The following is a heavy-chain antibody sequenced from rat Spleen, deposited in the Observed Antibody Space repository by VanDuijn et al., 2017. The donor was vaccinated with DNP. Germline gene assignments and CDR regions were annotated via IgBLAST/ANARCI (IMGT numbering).Heavy chain of an antibody. D-gene: IGHD1-10*01. CDR1: GFSLTTNG. Sequence: QVQLKESGPGLVQPSQTLSLTCTVSGFSLTTNGVSWVRQPPGKGLEWVAAMSSGGNTYFNSALKSRLSVSRDTSKSQVFLGMNSLQTEDTAIYFCTREREPNNNPYYFDYWGQGVMVTVSS. V-gene: IGHV2S12*01. CDR2: MSSGGNT. CDR3: TREREPNNNPYYFDY. J-gene: IGHJ2*01.